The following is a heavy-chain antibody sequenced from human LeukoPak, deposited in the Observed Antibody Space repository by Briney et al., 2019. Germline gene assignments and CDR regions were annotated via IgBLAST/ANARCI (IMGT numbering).Heavy chain of an antibody. CDR2: INPNSGGT. V-gene: IGHV1-2*02. CDR1: GYTFTGYY. D-gene: IGHD6-19*01. CDR3: AVGLDIAMPGKVPTG. J-gene: IGHJ4*02. Sequence: ASVKVSCKASGYTFTGYYIHWVRQAPGQGLEWMGWINPNSGGTNYAQKFQGRVTMTRDTSISTAYMDLARLRSDDTAVYYCAVGLDIAMPGKVPTGWGQGTLVTVSS.